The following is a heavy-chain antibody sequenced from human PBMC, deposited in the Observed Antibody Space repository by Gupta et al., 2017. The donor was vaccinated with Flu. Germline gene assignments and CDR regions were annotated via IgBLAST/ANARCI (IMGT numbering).Heavy chain of an antibody. CDR1: GGSFSGYY. V-gene: IGHV4-34*01. CDR2: INHSGST. J-gene: IGHJ4*02. CDR3: ARGRKDTIFGVVIDY. D-gene: IGHD3-3*01. Sequence: QVQLQQWGAGLLKPSETLSLTCAVYGGSFSGYYWSWIRQPPGKGLEWIGEINHSGSTNYNPSLKSRVTISVDTSKNQFSLKLSSVTAADTAVYYCARGRKDTIFGVVIDYWGQGTLVTVSS.